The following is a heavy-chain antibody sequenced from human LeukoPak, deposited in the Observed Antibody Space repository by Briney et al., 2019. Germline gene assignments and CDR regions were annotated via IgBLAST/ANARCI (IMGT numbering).Heavy chain of an antibody. V-gene: IGHV4-31*03. CDR2: IYYSGST. D-gene: IGHD3-22*01. Sequence: SETLSLTCTVSGGSISSGGYYWSWIRQHPGEGLEWIGYIYYSGSTYYNPSLKSRVTISVDTSKNQFSLKPSSVTAADTAVYYCARQALDYDSSGPLFWGQGTLVTVSS. CDR1: GGSISSGGYY. J-gene: IGHJ4*02. CDR3: ARQALDYDSSGPLF.